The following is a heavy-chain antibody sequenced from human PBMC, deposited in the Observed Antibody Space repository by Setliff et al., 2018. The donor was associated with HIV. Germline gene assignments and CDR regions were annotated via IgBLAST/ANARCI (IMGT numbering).Heavy chain of an antibody. CDR3: ARSGDYSNYYYYYMDV. CDR1: GYTFISYA. V-gene: IGHV1-3*01. J-gene: IGHJ6*03. D-gene: IGHD4-4*01. CDR2: INAGNGNT. Sequence: ASVKVSCKASGYTFISYAMHWVRQAPGQRLEWMGWINAGNGNTKYSQKFQGRVTITRDTSASTAYMELSSLRSEDTAVYYCARSGDYSNYYYYYMDVWGKGTTVTVSS.